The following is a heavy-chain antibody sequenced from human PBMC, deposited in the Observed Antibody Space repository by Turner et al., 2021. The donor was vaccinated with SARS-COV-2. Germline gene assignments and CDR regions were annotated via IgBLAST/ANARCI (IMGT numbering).Heavy chain of an antibody. J-gene: IGHJ4*02. CDR1: GLTFSRYG. CDR2: ISYDGSNK. Sequence: QVQLVESGGGVVQPGRSLRLSCAASGLTFSRYGMHWVRQAPGKGLEWVAVISYDGSNKYYADSVKGRFTISRDNSKNTLYLQMNSLRAEDTAVYYCEKDLGRYCSGGSCYSGYFDYWGQGTLVTVSS. V-gene: IGHV3-30*18. CDR3: EKDLGRYCSGGSCYSGYFDY. D-gene: IGHD2-15*01.